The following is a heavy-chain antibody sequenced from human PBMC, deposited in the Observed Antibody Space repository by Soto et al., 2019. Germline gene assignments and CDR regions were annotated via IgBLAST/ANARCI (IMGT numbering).Heavy chain of an antibody. CDR2: ISSGSSPI. J-gene: IGHJ6*02. CDR1: GFTFSSYS. Sequence: GGSLRLSCAASGFTFSSYSMNWVRQAPGKGLEWVSYISSGSSPIYYADSVKGRFTISRDNAKNSLYLQMNSLRAEDTAVYYCARGASYGMDVWGQGTTVTVPS. CDR3: ARGASYGMDV. V-gene: IGHV3-48*01.